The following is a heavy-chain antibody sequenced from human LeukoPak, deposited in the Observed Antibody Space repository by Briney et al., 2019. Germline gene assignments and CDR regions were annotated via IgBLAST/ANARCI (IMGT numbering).Heavy chain of an antibody. CDR2: IYYSGST. V-gene: IGHV4-39*01. CDR3: ARHKDYYYSYMDV. Sequence: PSETLPLTCSVSGDSISTSSYYWGWLRQPPGKGLEWIGTIYYSGSTYYNPSLTSRVTISVDTSKNQFSLKLSSVTAADTAVYYCARHKDYYYSYMDVWGKGTTVTISS. J-gene: IGHJ6*03. CDR1: GDSISTSSYY.